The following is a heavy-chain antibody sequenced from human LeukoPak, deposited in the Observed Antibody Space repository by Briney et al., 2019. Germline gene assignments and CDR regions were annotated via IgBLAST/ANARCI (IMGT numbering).Heavy chain of an antibody. J-gene: IGHJ3*02. CDR3: AKGGGIYGRGWFDAFDI. V-gene: IGHV3-23*01. D-gene: IGHD6-19*01. CDR1: GFTFSSYA. CDR2: ISGSGGST. Sequence: GGSLRLSCAAPGFTFSSYAMSWVRQAPGKGLEWVSAISGSGGSTYYADSVKGRFTISRDDSKNTLYLQMNSLRAEDTAVYYCAKGGGIYGRGWFDAFDIWGQGTMVTVSS.